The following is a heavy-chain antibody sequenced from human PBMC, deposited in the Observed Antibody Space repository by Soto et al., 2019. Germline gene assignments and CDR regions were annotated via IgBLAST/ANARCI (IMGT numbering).Heavy chain of an antibody. CDR1: GFTFSNAW. Sequence: GGSLRLSCAASGFTFSNAWMNWVRQAPGKGLEWVGRIKSKTDGGTTDYAAPVKGRFTISRDDSKNTLYLQMNSLKTEDTAVYYCTLEDYYDSSGYYSPNWFDPWGQGTLVTVS. V-gene: IGHV3-15*07. CDR2: IKSKTDGGTT. J-gene: IGHJ5*02. D-gene: IGHD3-22*01. CDR3: TLEDYYDSSGYYSPNWFDP.